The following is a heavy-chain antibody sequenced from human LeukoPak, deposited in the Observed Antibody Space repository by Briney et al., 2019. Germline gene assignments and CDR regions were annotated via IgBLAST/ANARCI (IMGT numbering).Heavy chain of an antibody. J-gene: IGHJ5*02. V-gene: IGHV4-59*01. CDR2: IYYSGST. Sequence: SETLSLTCTVSGGSISSYYWSWIRQPPGKGLEWIGYIYYSGSTNYNPSLKSRVTISVDTSKNQFSLKLSSVTAADTAVYYCARVAAAGFYNWFDPWGQGTLDTVSS. CDR3: ARVAAAGFYNWFDP. CDR1: GGSISSYY. D-gene: IGHD6-13*01.